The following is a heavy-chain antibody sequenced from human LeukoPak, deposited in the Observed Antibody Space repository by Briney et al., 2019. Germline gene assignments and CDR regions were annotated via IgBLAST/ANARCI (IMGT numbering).Heavy chain of an antibody. CDR2: ISSSGSTI. CDR1: GFTFSSYE. D-gene: IGHD5-18*01. V-gene: IGHV3-48*03. CDR3: AREDTAMVNYYYYGMDV. J-gene: IGHJ6*02. Sequence: GGSLRLSCAASGFTFSSYEMTWVRQAPGKGLEWVSYISSSGSTIYYADSVKGRFTISRDNAKNSLYLQMNSLRAEDTAVYYCAREDTAMVNYYYYGMDVWGQGTTVTVSS.